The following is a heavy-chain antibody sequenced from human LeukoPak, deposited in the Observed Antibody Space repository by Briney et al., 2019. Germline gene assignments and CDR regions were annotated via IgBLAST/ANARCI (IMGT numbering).Heavy chain of an antibody. Sequence: SGGSLRLSCAAPGFTFSSYVMSWVRQAPGKGLEWVSNIGGSVGSMFYAASVKGRFAISRDNSKNTLFLQMNNLRVEDTAVYYCAKRGNSWDLFDYWGQGTLVTVSS. CDR1: GFTFSSYV. CDR2: IGGSVGSM. V-gene: IGHV3-23*01. CDR3: AKRGNSWDLFDY. J-gene: IGHJ4*02. D-gene: IGHD6-13*01.